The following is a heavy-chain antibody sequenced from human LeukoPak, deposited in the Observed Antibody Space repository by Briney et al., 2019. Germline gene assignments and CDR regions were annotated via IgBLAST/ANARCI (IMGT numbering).Heavy chain of an antibody. J-gene: IGHJ5*02. Sequence: PSETLSLTCTVSGGSVSSGSYYWSWIRQPPGKGLEWIGYIYYSGSTNYNPSLKSRVTISVDRSKNQFSLRLTSVTAADTAVYYCAREGYYDSSGYNWFDPWGQGTLVTVSS. CDR3: AREGYYDSSGYNWFDP. V-gene: IGHV4-61*01. CDR1: GGSVSSGSYY. D-gene: IGHD3-22*01. CDR2: IYYSGST.